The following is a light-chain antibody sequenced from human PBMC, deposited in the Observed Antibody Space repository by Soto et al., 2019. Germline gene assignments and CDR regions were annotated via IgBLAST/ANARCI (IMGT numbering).Light chain of an antibody. Sequence: EIVMTQSPATLSMSPGERATLSCRASQSVSNNLAWYQHRPGQAPRLLIYGASTRATGLPVRFSGSGSGTEFTLTISSLQSGDFAVYYCQQYHNWPRTFGQGTTLEIK. CDR2: GAS. CDR1: QSVSNN. V-gene: IGKV3-15*01. CDR3: QQYHNWPRT. J-gene: IGKJ2*01.